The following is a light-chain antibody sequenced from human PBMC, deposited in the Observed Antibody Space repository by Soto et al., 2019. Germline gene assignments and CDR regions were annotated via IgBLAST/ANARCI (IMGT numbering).Light chain of an antibody. Sequence: DIALTQSPGTLSLSPGDRAILSCRASQSVNSGSLAWYQQRPGQAPRLLIYGATIRATGIPDNFSGSGSGTDFTLTISRLSPEDFAVYYCQQYGSSVRTFGQGTKVEIK. CDR1: QSVNSGS. CDR3: QQYGSSVRT. CDR2: GAT. V-gene: IGKV3-20*01. J-gene: IGKJ1*01.